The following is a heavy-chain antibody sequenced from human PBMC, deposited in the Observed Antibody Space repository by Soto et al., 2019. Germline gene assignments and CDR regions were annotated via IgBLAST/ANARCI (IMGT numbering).Heavy chain of an antibody. V-gene: IGHV3-53*02. CDR3: AREVAAAGTLYNWFDP. Sequence: VQLVETGGGLIQPGGSLRLSCAASGFTVSSNYMSWVRQAPGKGLEWVSVIYSGGSTYYADSVKGRFTISRDNSKNTLYLQMNSLRAEDTAVYYCAREVAAAGTLYNWFDPWGQGTLVTVSS. J-gene: IGHJ5*02. D-gene: IGHD6-13*01. CDR1: GFTVSSNY. CDR2: IYSGGST.